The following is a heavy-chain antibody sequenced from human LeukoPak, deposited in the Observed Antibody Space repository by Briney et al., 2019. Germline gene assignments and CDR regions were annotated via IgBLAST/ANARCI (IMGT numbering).Heavy chain of an antibody. Sequence: SCKASGYTFTGYYMHWVRQAPGKGLEWVSAISDTGNTYHADSVKGRFTISRDSSKNTLFLQMNRLRPEDAAVYYCAKAPVTTCRGAFCYPFDYWGLGTLVTVSS. V-gene: IGHV3-23*01. CDR1: GYTFTGYY. CDR2: ISDTGNT. D-gene: IGHD2-15*01. J-gene: IGHJ4*02. CDR3: AKAPVTTCRGAFCYPFDY.